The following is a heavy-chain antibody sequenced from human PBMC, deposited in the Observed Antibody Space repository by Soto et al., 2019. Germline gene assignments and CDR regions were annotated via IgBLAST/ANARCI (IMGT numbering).Heavy chain of an antibody. V-gene: IGHV4-31*03. CDR1: GGSIIIGDYY. Sequence: LSLTCTVSGGSIIIGDYYWSWIRQHPGKGLEWIGYIYYSGSTYYNPSLKSRVTISVDTSKNQFSLKLSSVTAADTAVYYCARDVPPGRGSPNFYYYGMDVWGQGATVTVSS. CDR2: IYYSGST. J-gene: IGHJ6*02. CDR3: ARDVPPGRGSPNFYYYGMDV. D-gene: IGHD3-10*01.